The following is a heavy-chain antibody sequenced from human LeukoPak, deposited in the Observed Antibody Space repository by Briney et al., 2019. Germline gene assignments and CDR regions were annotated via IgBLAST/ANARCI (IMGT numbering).Heavy chain of an antibody. Sequence: SETLSLTCTVSGGSISSGSYYWSWIRQPAGRGLEWIGRIYTSGSTNYNPSLKSRVTISVDTSKNQFSLKLSSVTAADTAVYYCARLASLHSGSYWGWFDPWGQGTLVTVSS. V-gene: IGHV4-61*02. CDR2: IYTSGST. D-gene: IGHD1-26*01. CDR3: ARLASLHSGSYWGWFDP. J-gene: IGHJ5*02. CDR1: GGSISSGSYY.